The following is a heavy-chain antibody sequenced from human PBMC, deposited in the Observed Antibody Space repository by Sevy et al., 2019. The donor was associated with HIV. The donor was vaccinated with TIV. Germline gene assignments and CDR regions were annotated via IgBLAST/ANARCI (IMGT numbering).Heavy chain of an antibody. V-gene: IGHV3-7*04. Sequence: GGSLRLSCAASGFTVSSSYMIWVRQAPGKGLEWVANIKQDGSDKYYVDSVKGRFTISRDNGKNSLYLQMNSLRVEDTAVYYCARGGAAISWGLGTLVTVSS. CDR3: ARGGAAIS. CDR1: GFTVSSSY. J-gene: IGHJ5*02. D-gene: IGHD3-3*01. CDR2: IKQDGSDK.